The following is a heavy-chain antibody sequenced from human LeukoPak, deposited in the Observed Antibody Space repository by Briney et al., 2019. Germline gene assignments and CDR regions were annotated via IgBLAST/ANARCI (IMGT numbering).Heavy chain of an antibody. CDR3: ARGSMVAGFDY. J-gene: IGHJ4*02. Sequence: GGSLRLSCAASGLTFSSYNMNWVRQAPGKGLEWVSFISSSSNYIYYTDSVKGRFTISRDNAKNSLFLQMNSLRAEDTAVYYCARGSMVAGFDYWGQGTLVTVSS. CDR2: ISSSSNYI. D-gene: IGHD3-10*01. V-gene: IGHV3-21*01. CDR1: GLTFSSYN.